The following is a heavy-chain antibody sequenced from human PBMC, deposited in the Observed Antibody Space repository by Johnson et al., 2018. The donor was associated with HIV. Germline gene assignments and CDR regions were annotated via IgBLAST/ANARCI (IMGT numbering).Heavy chain of an antibody. J-gene: IGHJ3*02. CDR1: GFIVSNSY. CDR2: ISYDGSNK. Sequence: QMLLVESGGGVVQPGRSLRLSCAASGFIVSNSYMSWVRQAPGKGLEWVAVISYDGSNKYYADSVKGRFTISRDNSTNTLYLQIDSLRAEDTAVYYCVRGLDIWGQGTEVTVSS. V-gene: IGHV3-30*04. CDR3: VRGLDI.